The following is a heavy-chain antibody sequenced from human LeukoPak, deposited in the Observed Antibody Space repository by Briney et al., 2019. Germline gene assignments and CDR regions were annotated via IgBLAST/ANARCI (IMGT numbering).Heavy chain of an antibody. CDR2: IYYSGST. V-gene: IGHV4-59*01. CDR1: GVSISCYY. D-gene: IGHD2-2*01. Sequence: PSETLSLTCTVSGVSISCYYWSWLRQPPGKGLEWIGYIYYSGSTHYNPSLKSRVTISVDTSKNQFSLKLSSVTAADTAVYYCARGVVVPAAMGPNYYYYGMDVWGKGTTVTVSS. J-gene: IGHJ6*04. CDR3: ARGVVVPAAMGPNYYYYGMDV.